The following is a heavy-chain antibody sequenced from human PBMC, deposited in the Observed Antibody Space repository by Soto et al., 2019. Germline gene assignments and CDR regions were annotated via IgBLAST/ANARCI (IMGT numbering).Heavy chain of an antibody. CDR1: GYSFTSYW. CDR2: IYPGDSDT. J-gene: IGHJ6*02. CDR3: ARLTVATSYYYYYYGMDV. D-gene: IGHD4-17*01. Sequence: GESLKISCKGSGYSFTSYWIGWVRQMPGKGLEWMGIIYPGDSDTRYSPSFQGQVTISADKSISTAYLQWSSLKASDTAMYYCARLTVATSYYYYYYGMDVWGQGTTVTVSS. V-gene: IGHV5-51*01.